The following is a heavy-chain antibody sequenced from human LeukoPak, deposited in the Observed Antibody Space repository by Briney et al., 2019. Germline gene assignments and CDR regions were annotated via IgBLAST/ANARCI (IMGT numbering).Heavy chain of an antibody. CDR1: GFTFSSYW. D-gene: IGHD6-19*01. Sequence: GGSLRLSCAASGFTFSSYWMSWVRQAPGKGLEWVANIKQDGSEKYYVDSVKGRFTISRDNAKNSLYLQMNSLRAEDTAAYYCARGTTIAVAGIHFDYWGQGTLVTVSS. CDR3: ARGTTIAVAGIHFDY. CDR2: IKQDGSEK. V-gene: IGHV3-7*01. J-gene: IGHJ4*02.